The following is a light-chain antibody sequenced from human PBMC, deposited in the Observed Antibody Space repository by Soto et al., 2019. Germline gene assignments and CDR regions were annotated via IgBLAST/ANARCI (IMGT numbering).Light chain of an antibody. V-gene: IGLV1-40*01. CDR2: ANN. CDR1: SSNIGARYD. Sequence: QSVLTQPPSVSGAPGRRVSISCTGSSSNIGARYDVHWYQQLPGTAPKLLIYANNNRPSGVPDRFSGSKSGTSASLAITGLQAEDEADYYCQSYDSSLSGHVVFGGGTKLTVL. CDR3: QSYDSSLSGHVV. J-gene: IGLJ2*01.